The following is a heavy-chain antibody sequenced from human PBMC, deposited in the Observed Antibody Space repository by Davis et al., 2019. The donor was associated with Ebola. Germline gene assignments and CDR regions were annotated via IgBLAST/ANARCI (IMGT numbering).Heavy chain of an antibody. CDR3: ARGMDAGWEFDY. J-gene: IGHJ4*02. CDR1: GGSISSGGYS. D-gene: IGHD1-26*01. Sequence: PSETLSLTCAVSGGSISSGGYSWSWIRQPPGKGLEWIGYIYHSGSTYYNPSLKSRVTISVDRSKNQFSLKLSSVTAADTAVYYCARGMDAGWEFDYWGQGTLVTVSS. V-gene: IGHV4-30-2*01. CDR2: IYHSGST.